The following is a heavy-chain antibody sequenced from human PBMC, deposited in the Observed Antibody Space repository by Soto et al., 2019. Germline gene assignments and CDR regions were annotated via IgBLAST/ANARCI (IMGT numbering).Heavy chain of an antibody. J-gene: IGHJ6*03. V-gene: IGHV4-39*01. Sequence: QLQLQESGPGLVKPSETLSLTCTVSGGSISSSSYYWGWIRQPPGKGLEWIGSIYYSGSTYYNPSLKSRVTISVDTSKNQFSLKLSSVTAADTAVYYCATHRSMVRGVITPIYYYYMDVWGKGTTVTVSS. CDR2: IYYSGST. CDR1: GGSISSSSYY. D-gene: IGHD3-10*01. CDR3: ATHRSMVRGVITPIYYYYMDV.